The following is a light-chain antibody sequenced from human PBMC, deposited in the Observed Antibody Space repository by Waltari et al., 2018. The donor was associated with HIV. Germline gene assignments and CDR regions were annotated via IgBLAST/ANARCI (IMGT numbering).Light chain of an antibody. V-gene: IGKV4-1*01. CDR3: QQYYSTPGT. J-gene: IGKJ1*01. CDR1: QSVLYSSNNKNY. CDR2: WAS. Sequence: DIVMTQSPDSLVVSLGERATINCKSSQSVLYSSNNKNYLAWYQQKPGQPPKLLIYWASTRESGVPDRFSGSGSGTDFTLTINSLQAEDVAVYYCQQYYSTPGTFGQGTKVEIK.